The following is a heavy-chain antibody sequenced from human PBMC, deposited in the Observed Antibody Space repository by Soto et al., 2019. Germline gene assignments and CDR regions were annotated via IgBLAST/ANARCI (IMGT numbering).Heavy chain of an antibody. J-gene: IGHJ4*02. CDR1: GYTFTSYY. CDR2: INPSSGNT. V-gene: IGHV1-46*01. Sequence: GASVKVSCKASGYTFTSYYMHWVRQAPGQGLEWIGWINPSSGNTNYAQKFQERVTITRDMSTSTAYMELSSLRSEDTAVYYCAAAHYDFWSGYYSPFDYWGQGTLVTVSS. CDR3: AAAHYDFWSGYYSPFDY. D-gene: IGHD3-3*01.